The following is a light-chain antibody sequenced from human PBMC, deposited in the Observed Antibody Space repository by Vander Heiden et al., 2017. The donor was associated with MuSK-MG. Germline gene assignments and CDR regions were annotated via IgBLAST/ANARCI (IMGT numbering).Light chain of an antibody. CDR3: AAWDDSLNVVL. CDR1: TSNIGTNY. J-gene: IGLJ2*01. V-gene: IGLV1-47*02. Sequence: QSVLTQPPSASGTPEQRVTISCPGSTSNIGTNYVYWYQQLPGKAPKLLIYSNDQRPSGVPARFSGSKSGTSASLAISGLRSEDEADYYCAAWDDSLNVVLFGGGTKLTIL. CDR2: SND.